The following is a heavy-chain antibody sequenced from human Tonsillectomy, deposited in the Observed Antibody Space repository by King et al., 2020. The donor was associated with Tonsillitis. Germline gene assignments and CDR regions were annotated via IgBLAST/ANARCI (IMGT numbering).Heavy chain of an antibody. CDR3: AREMRDYYDSSCYPKNWFDP. CDR1: GYTFASYG. J-gene: IGHJ5*02. V-gene: IGHV1-18*04. Sequence: QLVQSGAEVKKPGASVKVSCKASGYTFASYGITWVRQAPGQGLEWMGWISAYDANTKYAQKFQGRVTMTSDTSTSTAYMELRSLRSDDTALYYCAREMRDYYDSSCYPKNWFDPWGQGTLVTVSS. CDR2: ISAYDANT. D-gene: IGHD3-22*01.